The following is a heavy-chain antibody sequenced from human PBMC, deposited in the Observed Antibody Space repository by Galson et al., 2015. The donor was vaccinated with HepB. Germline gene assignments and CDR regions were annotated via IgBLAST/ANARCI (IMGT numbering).Heavy chain of an antibody. CDR3: AIAPFIPINSAGFP. CDR2: ISGGGDNT. V-gene: IGHV3-23*01. J-gene: IGHJ5*02. D-gene: IGHD4-23*01. CDR1: GFNFRSYV. Sequence: SLRLSCAASGFNFRSYVMSWVRQAPGKGLGWVSAISGGGDNTYYADSVRGRFTISRDNSKNILYLQMKSLRAEDTAVYYCAIAPFIPINSAGFPWGQGTLVTVSS.